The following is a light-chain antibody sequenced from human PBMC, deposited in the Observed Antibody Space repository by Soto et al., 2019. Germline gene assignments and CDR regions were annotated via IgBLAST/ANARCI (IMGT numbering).Light chain of an antibody. Sequence: PGTLSLSPGERATLSCRASQSVSSSYLAWYQQKPGQAPRLLIYGASTRATGIPDRFSGSGSGTDFTLTITRLEPEDFAVYYCQQYGSSPWTFGQGTKVDIK. CDR3: QQYGSSPWT. CDR1: QSVSSSY. J-gene: IGKJ1*01. CDR2: GAS. V-gene: IGKV3-20*01.